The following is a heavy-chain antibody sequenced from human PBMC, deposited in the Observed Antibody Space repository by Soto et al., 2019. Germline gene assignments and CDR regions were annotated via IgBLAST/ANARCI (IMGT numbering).Heavy chain of an antibody. Sequence: EVQLVESGGGLVQPGGSLRLSCSASGFTFSSYAMHWVRQAPGKGLEYVSAISSNGGSTYYADSVKGRFTISRDNAKNTLYLQLCRERAEYTDVHYCVKPRSKISICGGVGCDYWGQGSLVTVSS. J-gene: IGHJ4*02. CDR2: ISSNGGST. V-gene: IGHV3-64D*06. D-gene: IGHD3-3*01. CDR3: VKPRSKISICGGVGCDY. CDR1: GFTFSSYA.